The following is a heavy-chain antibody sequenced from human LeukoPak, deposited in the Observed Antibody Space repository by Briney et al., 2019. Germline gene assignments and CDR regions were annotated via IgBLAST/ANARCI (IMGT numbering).Heavy chain of an antibody. Sequence: PSQTLPLTCTVSGGSISSGDYYWSWIRQPPGKGLEWIGYIYYSGSTYYNPSLKSRVTISVDTFKNQFSLKLSSVTAADTAVYYCARYFDWLGSRFDYWGQGTLVTVSS. CDR3: ARYFDWLGSRFDY. D-gene: IGHD3-9*01. CDR1: GGSISSGDYY. CDR2: IYYSGST. J-gene: IGHJ4*02. V-gene: IGHV4-30-4*01.